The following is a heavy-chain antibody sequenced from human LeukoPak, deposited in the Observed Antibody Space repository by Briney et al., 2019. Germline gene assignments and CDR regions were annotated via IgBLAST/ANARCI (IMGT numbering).Heavy chain of an antibody. CDR1: GFTFNNYP. Sequence: GGSLRLSCAASGFTFNNYPMSWVRQAPGKGLEWVANIKQDGSEKFYVDSVKGRFTISRDNAKNSLYLQMNSLRAEDTAVYYCARESDVGYRYWGQGTLVTVSS. CDR3: ARESDVGYRY. CDR2: IKQDGSEK. D-gene: IGHD2-2*03. V-gene: IGHV3-7*03. J-gene: IGHJ4*02.